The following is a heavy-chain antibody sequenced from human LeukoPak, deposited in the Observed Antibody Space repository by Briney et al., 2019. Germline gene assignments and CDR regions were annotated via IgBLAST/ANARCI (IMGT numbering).Heavy chain of an antibody. J-gene: IGHJ4*02. Sequence: GRSLRLSCAPSGFSFSTSGMHWVRQAPGKGLEWVGFLQNDGSEKYFADSVKGRFTISRDNSKNTLYLQMNSLRAEDTAVYYCARRSSRMAIGTLDFWGQGTLVTVSS. CDR3: ARRSSRMAIGTLDF. V-gene: IGHV3-33*05. CDR2: LQNDGSEK. CDR1: GFSFSTSG. D-gene: IGHD2-8*01.